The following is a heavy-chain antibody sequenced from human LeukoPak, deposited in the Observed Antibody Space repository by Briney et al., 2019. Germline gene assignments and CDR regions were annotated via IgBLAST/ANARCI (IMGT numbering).Heavy chain of an antibody. J-gene: IGHJ4*02. Sequence: SETLSLTCAVYGGSFSGYYWSWIRQPPGKGLEWIGEINHSRSTNYNPSLKSRVTISVDTSKKQFSLKLSSVTAADTAVYYCARGLSAVVYWGQGTLVTVSS. V-gene: IGHV4-34*01. CDR2: INHSRST. CDR3: ARGLSAVVY. D-gene: IGHD3-16*02. CDR1: GGSFSGYY.